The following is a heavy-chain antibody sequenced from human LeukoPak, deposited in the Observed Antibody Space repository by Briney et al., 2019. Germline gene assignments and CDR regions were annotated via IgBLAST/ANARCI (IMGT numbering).Heavy chain of an antibody. V-gene: IGHV3-23*01. CDR3: AKSSGSYRNFDP. D-gene: IGHD1-26*01. J-gene: IGHJ5*02. Sequence: PGGSLRLSCAASGFTFSSYGMSWVRQAPGKGLEWVSSISTSGASTYYADSVKGRFTISRDNSKNTLYLQMNSLRAEDTAVYYCAKSSGSYRNFDPWGQGTLVTVSS. CDR1: GFTFSSYG. CDR2: ISTSGAST.